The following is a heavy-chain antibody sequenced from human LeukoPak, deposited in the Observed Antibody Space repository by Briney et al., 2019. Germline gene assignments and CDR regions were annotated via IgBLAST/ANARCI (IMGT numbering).Heavy chain of an antibody. D-gene: IGHD3-22*01. CDR3: AKDQDDSSGYYYGSAFDI. CDR1: GFTFSSYG. J-gene: IGHJ3*02. Sequence: GGSLRLSCAASGFTFSSYGMHWVRQAPGKGLEWVAVISYDGSNKYYADSVKGRFTISRDNSKNTLYLQMNSLRAEDTAVYYCAKDQDDSSGYYYGSAFDIWGQGTMVTVSS. CDR2: ISYDGSNK. V-gene: IGHV3-30*18.